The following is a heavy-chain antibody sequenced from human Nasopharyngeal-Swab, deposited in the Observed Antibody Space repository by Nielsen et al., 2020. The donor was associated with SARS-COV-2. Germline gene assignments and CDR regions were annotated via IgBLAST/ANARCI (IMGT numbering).Heavy chain of an antibody. CDR1: GFTFGDYA. J-gene: IGHJ4*02. Sequence: GESLKTSCTASGFTFGDYAMSWVRQAPGKGLEWVGFIRSKANGGTTEYAASVKGRFTISRDDSKSIAYLQLNSLKTEDTAVYYCTREYDDSWYAEIFDYWGQGTLVTVSS. D-gene: IGHD6-13*01. CDR3: TREYDDSWYAEIFDY. V-gene: IGHV3-49*04. CDR2: IRSKANGGTT.